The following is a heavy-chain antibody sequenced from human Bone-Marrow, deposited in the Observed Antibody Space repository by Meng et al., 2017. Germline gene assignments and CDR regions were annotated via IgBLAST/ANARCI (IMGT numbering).Heavy chain of an antibody. CDR1: GGSMSSYY. CDR3: AGAGTYWREDY. V-gene: IGHV4-59*01. D-gene: IGHD2-21*01. Sequence: QVQLQESGPGLVKPSETLSLICTVSGGSMSSYYWSWSRQPPGRGLEWIGYIYYSGTTNYNPSLKSRVTVSLDTSKNQFSLKLTSVTAADTAVYYCAGAGTYWREDYWGQGTLVTVSS. J-gene: IGHJ4*02. CDR2: IYYSGTT.